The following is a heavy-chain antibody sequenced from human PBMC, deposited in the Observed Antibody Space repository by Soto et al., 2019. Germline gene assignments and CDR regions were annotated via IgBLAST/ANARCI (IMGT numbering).Heavy chain of an antibody. D-gene: IGHD3-22*01. V-gene: IGHV1-18*04. CDR3: ARDLEPYYYDSGGFDY. CDR2: ISAYNGNT. Sequence: ASVKVSCKASGYTFTSYGISWVREAPGQGLEWMGWISAYNGNTNYAQKLQGRVTMTTDTSTSTAYMELRRLRSDDTAVYYCARDLEPYYYDSGGFDYWGQGTLVTVSS. J-gene: IGHJ4*02. CDR1: GYTFTSYG.